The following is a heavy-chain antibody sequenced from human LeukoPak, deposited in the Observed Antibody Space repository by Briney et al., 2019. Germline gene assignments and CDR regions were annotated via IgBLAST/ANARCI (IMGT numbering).Heavy chain of an antibody. D-gene: IGHD3-22*01. V-gene: IGHV1-69*04. J-gene: IGHJ3*02. CDR3: ARATYDSSAVDAFDI. Sequence: SVKVSCKASGGTVSNDAISWVRQAPGQGLEWMGRIIPSMGIADYAQKFQGRVTITADKSTSTAHVELSSLRSDDTAVYYCARATYDSSAVDAFDIWGQGTMVTVSP. CDR2: IIPSMGIA. CDR1: GGTVSNDA.